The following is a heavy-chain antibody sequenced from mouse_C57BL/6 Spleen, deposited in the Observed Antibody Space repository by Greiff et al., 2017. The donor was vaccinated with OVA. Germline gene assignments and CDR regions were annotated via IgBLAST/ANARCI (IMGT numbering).Heavy chain of an antibody. CDR2: IWRGGST. CDR1: GFSLTSYG. Sequence: VHLVESGPGLVQPSPSLSLTCTVSGFSLTSYGVHWVRQSPGKGLEWLGEIWRGGSTDYNAPFMSRLGITKNNSKSQVFLIMNRLPADDTAIYYCAKDRDSNYGAMDYWGQGTSVTVSS. J-gene: IGHJ4*01. CDR3: AKDRDSNYGAMDY. D-gene: IGHD2-5*01. V-gene: IGHV2-5*01.